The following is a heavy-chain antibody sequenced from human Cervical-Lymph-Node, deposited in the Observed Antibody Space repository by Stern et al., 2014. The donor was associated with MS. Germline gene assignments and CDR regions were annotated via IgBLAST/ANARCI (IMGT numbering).Heavy chain of an antibody. J-gene: IGHJ4*02. V-gene: IGHV4-31*03. Sequence: QVQLQESGPGLVKPSETLSLTCSVSGDTITTGGYYWSWIRQHPGKGLEWIGYIYYSGTTYSNPSLESRVTVSVDTSKNKFSLRLTSVTAADTAIYYCARGRPGTTRTYVGGFDCWGQGTLVTVSS. CDR1: GDTITTGGYY. CDR2: IYYSGTT. D-gene: IGHD2-15*01. CDR3: ARGRPGTTRTYVGGFDC.